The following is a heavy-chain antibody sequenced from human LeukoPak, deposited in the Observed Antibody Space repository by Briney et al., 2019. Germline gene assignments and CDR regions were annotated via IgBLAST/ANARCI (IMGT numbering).Heavy chain of an antibody. CDR2: ISGSGGNT. D-gene: IGHD6-13*01. Sequence: GGSLRLSCAASGFIFSSFAMNWVRQAPGKGLEWVSGISGSGGNTYYADSVKGRFTISRDNSKNTLFLQMNSLRVEDTAIYYCAKDAAGPEYWGQGTRVTVSS. J-gene: IGHJ4*02. CDR3: AKDAAGPEY. V-gene: IGHV3-23*01. CDR1: GFIFSSFA.